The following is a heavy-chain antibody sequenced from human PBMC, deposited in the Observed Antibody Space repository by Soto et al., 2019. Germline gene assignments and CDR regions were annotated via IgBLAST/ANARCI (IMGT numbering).Heavy chain of an antibody. CDR1: GDTFGNYT. Sequence: QVQLVQSGAEVKKPGSSVKVSCKTSGDTFGNYTVTWVRQAPGHGLEWVGGIIPIFDTTNYEQKFQDRVTINADKSTGTVYMELSSLRSEDTAVYFCAKSPTFGVLIDYYYGLDVWGQGTIVTVSS. D-gene: IGHD3-3*01. J-gene: IGHJ6*02. CDR3: AKSPTFGVLIDYYYGLDV. V-gene: IGHV1-69*06. CDR2: IIPIFDTT.